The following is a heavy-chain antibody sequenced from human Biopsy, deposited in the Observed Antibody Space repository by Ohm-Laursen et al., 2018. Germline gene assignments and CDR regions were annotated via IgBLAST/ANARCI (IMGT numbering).Heavy chain of an antibody. CDR1: GDSVSSGSFY. V-gene: IGHV4-61*01. CDR2: IYDRGSTA. CDR3: ARGMRSSGWPYFDS. D-gene: IGHD6-19*01. J-gene: IGHJ4*02. Sequence: SDTLSLTCTVSGDSVSSGSFYWTWIRQPPGQGLEYIGYIYDRGSTANYNPSLESRVTMSVDMPKNQFSLKLGSVTAADTAIYYCARGMRSSGWPYFDSWGQGTLVTVSS.